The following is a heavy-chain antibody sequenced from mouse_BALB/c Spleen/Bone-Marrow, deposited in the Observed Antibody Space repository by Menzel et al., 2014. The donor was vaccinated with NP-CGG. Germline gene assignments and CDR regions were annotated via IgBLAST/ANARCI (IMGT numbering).Heavy chain of an antibody. CDR1: GYTFTSYW. CDR3: ASKGAYYEDY. J-gene: IGHJ2*01. CDR2: INPSNGRT. Sequence: VQLKESGAELVKPGASVKLSCKASGYTFTSYWMHWVKQRPGQGLEWIGEINPSNGRTNYNEKFKTKATLTVDKSSNTAYMQLSRLTSEDSAVYYCASKGAYYEDYWGQGTTLTVSS. D-gene: IGHD1-1*01. V-gene: IGHV1S81*02.